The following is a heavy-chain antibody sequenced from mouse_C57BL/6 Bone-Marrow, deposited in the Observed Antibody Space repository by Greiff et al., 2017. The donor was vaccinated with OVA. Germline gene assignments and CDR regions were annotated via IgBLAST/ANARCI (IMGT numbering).Heavy chain of an antibody. CDR3: VWDVEDYFDY. Sequence: EVKVVESGGGLVKPGGSLKLSCAASGFTFSSYAMSWVRQTPEKRLEWVATISDGGSYTYYPDNVKGRFTISRDNAKNNLYLQMSHLKSEDTAMYYCVWDVEDYFDYWGQGTTLTVSS. CDR2: ISDGGSYT. D-gene: IGHD4-1*01. CDR1: GFTFSSYA. V-gene: IGHV5-4*03. J-gene: IGHJ2*01.